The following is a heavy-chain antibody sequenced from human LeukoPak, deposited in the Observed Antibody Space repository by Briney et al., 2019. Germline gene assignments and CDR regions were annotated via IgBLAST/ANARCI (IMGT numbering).Heavy chain of an antibody. CDR3: ARWRGSGYGLDY. V-gene: IGHV4-61*01. CDR2: IHYSGST. Sequence: SETLSLTCAVSGGSISNTNWWWSWVRQPPGKGLEWIGHIHYSGSTNYNPSLKSRVTISVDTSKNHFSLKLSSVTAADTAVYHCARWRGSGYGLDYWGQGTLATVSS. J-gene: IGHJ4*02. CDR1: GGSISNTNWW. D-gene: IGHD5-12*01.